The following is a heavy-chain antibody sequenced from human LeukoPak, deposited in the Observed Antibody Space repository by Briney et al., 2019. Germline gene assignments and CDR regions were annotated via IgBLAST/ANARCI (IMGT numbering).Heavy chain of an antibody. D-gene: IGHD3-10*01. J-gene: IGHJ4*02. CDR1: GYTFTSYY. CDR3: APSAFDY. CDR2: INPSGNST. Sequence: ASVKVSCKASGYTFTSYYMHWVRQAPGQGLEWMGIINPSGNSTSYAQKFQGRVTMTWDTSTSTVYMEVSSLRFEDTAVYYCAPSAFDYWGQGTLVTVSP. V-gene: IGHV1-46*01.